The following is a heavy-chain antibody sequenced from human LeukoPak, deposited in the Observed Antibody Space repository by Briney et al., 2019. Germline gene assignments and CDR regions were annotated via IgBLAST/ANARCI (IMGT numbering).Heavy chain of an antibody. CDR1: GFSFSTYG. Sequence: PGGSLRLSCSASGFSFSTYGMNSVRQAPGKGLEWVSYISRSSRTIYYADSVKGRFTISRDNAKNSLYLQMNSLRDEDTAVYYCARDGWYNWNDEDYWGQGTLVTVSS. J-gene: IGHJ4*02. V-gene: IGHV3-48*02. CDR2: ISRSSRTI. CDR3: ARDGWYNWNDEDY. D-gene: IGHD1-1*01.